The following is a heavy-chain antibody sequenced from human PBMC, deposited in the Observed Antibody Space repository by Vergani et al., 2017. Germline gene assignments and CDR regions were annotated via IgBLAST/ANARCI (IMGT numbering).Heavy chain of an antibody. CDR2: ISGSGGST. Sequence: EVQLLESGGGLVQPGGSLRLSCAASGFTFSSYAMSWVRQAPGKGLEWVSAISGSGGSTYYADSVKGRFTISRDNSKNTLYLQMNSLGAEDTAVYYCAKVGYSYGDFDYWGQGTLVTVSS. CDR1: GFTFSSYA. CDR3: AKVGYSYGDFDY. D-gene: IGHD5-18*01. J-gene: IGHJ4*02. V-gene: IGHV3-23*01.